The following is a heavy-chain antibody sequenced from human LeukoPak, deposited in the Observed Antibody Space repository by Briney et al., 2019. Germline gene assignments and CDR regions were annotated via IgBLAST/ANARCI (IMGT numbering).Heavy chain of an antibody. CDR2: ISGSGGST. CDR1: GFTFSSYA. J-gene: IGHJ4*02. CDR3: AKDSQSLSPNPYYYGSGSPFYFDY. V-gene: IGHV3-23*01. Sequence: PGGSLRLSCAASGFTFSSYAMSWVRQAPGQGLEWVSGISGSGGSTYYADSVKGRFTTSRDNSKNTLYLQLNSLRAEDTAVYYCAKDSQSLSPNPYYYGSGSPFYFDYWGQGTLVTVSS. D-gene: IGHD3-10*01.